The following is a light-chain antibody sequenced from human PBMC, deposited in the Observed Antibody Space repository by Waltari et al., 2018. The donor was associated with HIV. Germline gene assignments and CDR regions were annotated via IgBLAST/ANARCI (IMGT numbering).Light chain of an antibody. J-gene: IGLJ3*02. CDR2: SND. V-gene: IGLV1-44*01. CDR1: STNIGSTI. CDR3: AAWDDSLNGM. Sequence: QSVLTQPPSVSGTPGQNVTISCSGSSTNIGSTIVNWYQQLPGAAPKLLIYSNDQRPSGVPDRCSGSKSGTSASLSISGLQSADEADYYCAAWDDSLNGMFGGGTKLTV.